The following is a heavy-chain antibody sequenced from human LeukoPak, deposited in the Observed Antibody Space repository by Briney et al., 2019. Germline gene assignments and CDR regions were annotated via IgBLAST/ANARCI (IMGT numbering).Heavy chain of an antibody. D-gene: IGHD2-21*01. CDR3: VKDRPCGTCKPTDA. Sequence: PGGSLRLSCSASGFTYTDYSMSWVGQVPGKGLEWVSGLGRTGEYKYYADSVKGRFTISRDNSNDMVFLQMNSLRAEDTAIYYCVKDRPCGTCKPTDAWGQGTTV. CDR1: GFTYTDYS. J-gene: IGHJ6*02. CDR2: LGRTGEYK. V-gene: IGHV3-23*01.